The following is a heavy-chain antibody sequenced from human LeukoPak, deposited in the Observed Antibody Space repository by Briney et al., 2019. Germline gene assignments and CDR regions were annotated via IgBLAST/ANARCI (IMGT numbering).Heavy chain of an antibody. J-gene: IGHJ4*02. CDR1: GFTFSSYG. V-gene: IGHV3-30*03. D-gene: IGHD3-10*01. CDR3: ARVYQGVSLFDGIDY. Sequence: GGSLRLSCTASGFTFSSYGMHWVRQAPGKGLEWVAVISYDGSNKHNADSVKGRFTISRDNSKNTLYLQMNSLRREDTAVYYCARVYQGVSLFDGIDYWGQGTLVTVSS. CDR2: ISYDGSNK.